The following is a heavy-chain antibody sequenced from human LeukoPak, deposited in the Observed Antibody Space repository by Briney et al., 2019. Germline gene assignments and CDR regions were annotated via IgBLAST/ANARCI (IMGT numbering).Heavy chain of an antibody. CDR1: GFTFSSYE. J-gene: IGHJ4*02. CDR3: ATSPQCYYDSSGYSAIDY. Sequence: PGGSLRLSCAASGFTFSSYEMNWVRQAPGKGLEWVSYISSSGSTIYYADSVKGRFTISRDNAKNSLYLQMNSLRAEDTAVYYCATSPQCYYDSSGYSAIDYWGQGTLVTVSS. V-gene: IGHV3-48*03. CDR2: ISSSGSTI. D-gene: IGHD3-22*01.